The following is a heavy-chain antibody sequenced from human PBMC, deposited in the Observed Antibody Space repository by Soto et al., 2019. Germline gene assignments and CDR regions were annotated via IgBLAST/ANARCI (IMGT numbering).Heavy chain of an antibody. CDR3: AREVRYCSGGSCYYPPRYYYYYMDV. CDR2: INHSGST. CDR1: GGSFSGYY. Sequence: SETLSLTCAVYGGSFSGYYWSWIRQPPGKGLEWIGEINHSGSTNYNPSLKSRVTISVDTSKNQFSLKLSSVTAADTAVYYCAREVRYCSGGSCYYPPRYYYYYMDVWGKGTTVTVSS. V-gene: IGHV4-34*01. D-gene: IGHD2-15*01. J-gene: IGHJ6*03.